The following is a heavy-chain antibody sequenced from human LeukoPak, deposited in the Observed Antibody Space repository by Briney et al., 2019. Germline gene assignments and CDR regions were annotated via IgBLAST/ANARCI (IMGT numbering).Heavy chain of an antibody. CDR2: IDQSGDT. CDR1: GDSINGSTNY. J-gene: IGHJ4*02. V-gene: IGHV4-39*01. Sequence: SETLSLTCTVSGDSINGSTNYWGWVRQPPGEGLEWIGSIDQSGDTYYKLSLKSRVTISVDTSKNQFSLKLSSVTAADTALYYCARLIRTGDQGRAYSDYWGQGTLVTVSS. D-gene: IGHD7-27*01. CDR3: ARLIRTGDQGRAYSDY.